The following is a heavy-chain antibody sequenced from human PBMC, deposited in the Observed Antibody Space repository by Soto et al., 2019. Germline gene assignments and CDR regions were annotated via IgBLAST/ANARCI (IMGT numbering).Heavy chain of an antibody. D-gene: IGHD3-3*01. V-gene: IGHV1-2*04. CDR3: ARGLPITIFGVVPPWYYYGMDV. J-gene: IGHJ6*02. CDR1: GYTFTGYY. CDR2: INPNSGGT. Sequence: ASVKVSCKASGYTFTGYYMHWVRQAPGQGLEWMGWINPNSGGTNYAQKFQGWVTMTRDTSISTAYMELSRLRSDDTAVYYCARGLPITIFGVVPPWYYYGMDVWGQGTTVTVSS.